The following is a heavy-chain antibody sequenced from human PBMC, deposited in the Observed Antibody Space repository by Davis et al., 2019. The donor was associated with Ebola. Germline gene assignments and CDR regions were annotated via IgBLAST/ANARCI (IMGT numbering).Heavy chain of an antibody. CDR3: AREGYYERYAMDV. D-gene: IGHD3-22*01. Sequence: PGGSLRPSCAASGFIASSNYMNGVPQAPGKGLEWVSVLYSGGTTYCAESVKGRFTISRDNSKNTLYLQMNSLRAEDTAVYYCAREGYYERYAMDVWGQGTTVTVSS. CDR1: GFIASSNY. J-gene: IGHJ6*02. V-gene: IGHV3-53*01. CDR2: LYSGGTT.